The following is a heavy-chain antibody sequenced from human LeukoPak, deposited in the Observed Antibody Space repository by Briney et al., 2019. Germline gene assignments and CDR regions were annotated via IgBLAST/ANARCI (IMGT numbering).Heavy chain of an antibody. Sequence: SVKVSCKASGGTFSSYAISWVRQAPGQGLEWMGGIIPIFGTANYAQKFQGGVTITADESTSTAYMELSSLRSEDTAVYYCARTVGAPDAFDIWGQGTMVTVSS. CDR1: GGTFSSYA. D-gene: IGHD1-26*01. CDR3: ARTVGAPDAFDI. J-gene: IGHJ3*02. CDR2: IIPIFGTA. V-gene: IGHV1-69*13.